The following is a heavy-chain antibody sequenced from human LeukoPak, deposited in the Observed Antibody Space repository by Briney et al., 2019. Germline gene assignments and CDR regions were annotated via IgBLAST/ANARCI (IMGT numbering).Heavy chain of an antibody. D-gene: IGHD3-22*01. CDR1: GFTFSSYS. V-gene: IGHV3-48*01. CDR2: ISSSSSTI. J-gene: IGHJ4*02. CDR3: ARDWGRDSSGYYLFTFDY. Sequence: GSLSLSCAASGFTFSSYSMNWVRQAPGKGLEWVSYISSSSSTIYYADSVKGRFTISRDNAKNSLYLQMNSLRAEDTAVYYCARDWGRDSSGYYLFTFDYWGQGTLVTVSS.